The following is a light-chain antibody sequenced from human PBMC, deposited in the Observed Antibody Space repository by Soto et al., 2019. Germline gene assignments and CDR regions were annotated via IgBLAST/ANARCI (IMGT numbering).Light chain of an antibody. CDR3: QHYSRSGT. V-gene: IGKV3-20*01. CDR1: QTVRSNY. Sequence: TQSPGTLSSSPAERATLYCRASQTVRSNYLGWYQQKPDQAPMLLNYDSSSRTTGIPDRFSGSWARTVFTLTSSMQAPEFFAYYYCQHYSRSGTFGQGTKVDIK. CDR2: DSS. J-gene: IGKJ1*01.